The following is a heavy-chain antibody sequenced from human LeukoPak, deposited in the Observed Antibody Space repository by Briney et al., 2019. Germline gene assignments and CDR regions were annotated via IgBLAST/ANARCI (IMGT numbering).Heavy chain of an antibody. J-gene: IGHJ6*03. V-gene: IGHV4-59*01. CDR2: IYYSGST. CDR3: ASAPRGYYYYMDV. CDR1: GGSISSYY. Sequence: SETLSLTCTVSGGSISSYYWSWIRQPPGKGLEWIGYIYYSGSTNYNPSLKSRVTISVDTSKNQFPLKLSSVTAADTAVYYCASAPRGYYYYMDVWGKGTTVTVSS.